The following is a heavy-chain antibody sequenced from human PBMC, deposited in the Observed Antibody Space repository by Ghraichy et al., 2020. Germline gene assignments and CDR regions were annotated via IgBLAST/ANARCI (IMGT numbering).Heavy chain of an antibody. CDR3: ARGYNWNDQCYFDY. D-gene: IGHD1-20*01. V-gene: IGHV4-34*01. J-gene: IGHJ4*02. CDR1: GGSFSGYY. CDR2: INHSGST. Sequence: SETLSLTCAVYGGSFSGYYWSWIRQPPGKGLEWIGEINHSGSTNYNPSLKSRVTISVDTSKNQFSLKLSSVTAADTAVYYCARGYNWNDQCYFDYWGQGTLVTVSS.